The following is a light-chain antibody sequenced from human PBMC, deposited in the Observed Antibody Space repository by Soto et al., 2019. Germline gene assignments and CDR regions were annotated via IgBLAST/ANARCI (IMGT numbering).Light chain of an antibody. CDR3: QQYVSSPYT. V-gene: IGKV3-20*01. CDR1: QSVRSY. CDR2: DAS. Sequence: EIVLTQSPGTLSLSPGERATLSCRASQSVRSYLAWYQQKPGQAPRLLISDASSRATGVPDRFTGSGSGTDFTLTISRLEPEDFAVYYCQQYVSSPYTFGQGTKVDIK. J-gene: IGKJ2*01.